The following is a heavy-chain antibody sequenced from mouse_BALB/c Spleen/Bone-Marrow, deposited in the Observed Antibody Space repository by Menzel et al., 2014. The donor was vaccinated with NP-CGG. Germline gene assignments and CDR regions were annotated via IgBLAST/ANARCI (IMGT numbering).Heavy chain of an antibody. J-gene: IGHJ3*01. Sequence: VKLAESGAELVRPGSSVKISCKASGYAFSSYWMNWVKQRPGQGLEWIGQIYPGDGDTNYNGKFKGKATLTADKSSSTAYMQLSSLTSEDSAVYFCARTGNLAWFAYWGQGTLVTVSA. D-gene: IGHD2-1*01. V-gene: IGHV1-80*01. CDR3: ARTGNLAWFAY. CDR1: GYAFSSYW. CDR2: IYPGDGDT.